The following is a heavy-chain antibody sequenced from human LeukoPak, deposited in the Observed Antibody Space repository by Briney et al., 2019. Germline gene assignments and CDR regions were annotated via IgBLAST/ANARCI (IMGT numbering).Heavy chain of an antibody. J-gene: IGHJ3*02. Sequence: ASVKVSCKASGYTFTSYYMHWVRQAPGQGPEWMGIINPSGGSTSYAQKFQGRVTMTRDMSTSTVYMELSSLRSEDTAVYYCARVPHYDILTGYYFDAFDIWGQGTMVTVSS. D-gene: IGHD3-9*01. CDR3: ARVPHYDILTGYYFDAFDI. CDR1: GYTFTSYY. CDR2: INPSGGST. V-gene: IGHV1-46*01.